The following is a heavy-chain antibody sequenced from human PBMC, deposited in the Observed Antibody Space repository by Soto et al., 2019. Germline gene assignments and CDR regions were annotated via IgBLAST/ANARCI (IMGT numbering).Heavy chain of an antibody. CDR3: VRGTTAWRGMDY. Sequence: QPGGSLRLSCAASGFTFSTYCMHWVRHTPGTGLVWVSRTCRYGRELYYADSVKGRFAISRDDAKNTLYLQMDSLRVEDKGIYYCVRGTTAWRGMDYWGQGALVTVSS. CDR1: GFTFSTYC. CDR2: TCRYGREL. V-gene: IGHV3-74*01. J-gene: IGHJ4*02. D-gene: IGHD1-1*01.